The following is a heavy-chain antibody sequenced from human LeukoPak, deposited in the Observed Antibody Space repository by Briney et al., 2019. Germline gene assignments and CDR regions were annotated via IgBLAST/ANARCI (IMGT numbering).Heavy chain of an antibody. D-gene: IGHD3-10*01. CDR1: GFTFSSYG. CDR2: ISYDGSNK. J-gene: IGHJ4*02. V-gene: IGHV3-30*18. Sequence: GGSLRLSCAASGFTFSSYGMHWVRQAPGKGLEWVAVISYDGSNKYYADSVKGRFTISRDNSKNTLYLQMNSLRAEDTAVYYCAKPADVLLWFGELLWGQGTLATVSS. CDR3: AKPADVLLWFGELL.